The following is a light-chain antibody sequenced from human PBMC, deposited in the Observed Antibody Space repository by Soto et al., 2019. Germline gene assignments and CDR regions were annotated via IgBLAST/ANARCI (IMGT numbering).Light chain of an antibody. CDR1: QSISSW. J-gene: IGKJ1*01. Sequence: DIQMTQSPSTLSASVGDRVTITCRASQSISSWLAWYQQKPGKAPKLLIYKASSLESGVPSRFSGSGSGTEFTLTISSLQPDDFATYYCQQYNSSSPTFGQGTKVEIK. CDR3: QQYNSSSPT. CDR2: KAS. V-gene: IGKV1-5*03.